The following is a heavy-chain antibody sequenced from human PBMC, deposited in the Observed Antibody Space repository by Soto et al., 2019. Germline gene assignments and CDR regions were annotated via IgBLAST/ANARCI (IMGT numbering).Heavy chain of an antibody. V-gene: IGHV1-18*01. Sequence: QVQLVQSGAEVKKPGASVKVSCKASGYTFTSYGISWVRQAPGQGLEWMGWISAYNGNTNYAQKLQGRFTMTTDTSTSTAYMELRSLRSDDTAVYYCARDVEYSSSSPMSYFDYWGQGTLVTVSS. CDR2: ISAYNGNT. D-gene: IGHD6-6*01. J-gene: IGHJ4*02. CDR1: GYTFTSYG. CDR3: ARDVEYSSSSPMSYFDY.